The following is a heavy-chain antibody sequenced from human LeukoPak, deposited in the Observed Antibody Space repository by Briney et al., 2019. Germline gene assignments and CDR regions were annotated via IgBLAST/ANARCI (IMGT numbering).Heavy chain of an antibody. CDR3: ARGGDLYCTSASCLPFDS. V-gene: IGHV3-7*01. J-gene: IGHJ4*02. Sequence: GGSLRLSCEASGFTFSSYWMSWVRQAPGKGLEWVASIQQQDGGDRHSVDSVKGRFTISRGNAKNSVSLQMNSLRAEDTAVYYCARGGDLYCTSASCLPFDSWGQGTLVTVSS. CDR2: IQQQDGGDR. CDR1: GFTFSSYW. D-gene: IGHD2-2*01.